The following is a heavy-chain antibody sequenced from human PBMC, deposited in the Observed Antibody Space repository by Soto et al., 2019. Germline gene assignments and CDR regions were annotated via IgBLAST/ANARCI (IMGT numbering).Heavy chain of an antibody. D-gene: IGHD6-6*01. J-gene: IGHJ4*02. CDR1: GFTFSSYA. CDR3: ARESSVSVAALQ. V-gene: IGHV3-30-3*01. CDR2: ISYDGSNK. Sequence: QVQLVESGGGVVQPGRSLRLSCAASGFTFSSYAMHWVRQAPGKGLEWVAVISYDGSNKYYADSVKGRFTISRDNSKNTLYLQMNSLRAKDTAVYYCARESSVSVAALQWGQGTLVTVSS.